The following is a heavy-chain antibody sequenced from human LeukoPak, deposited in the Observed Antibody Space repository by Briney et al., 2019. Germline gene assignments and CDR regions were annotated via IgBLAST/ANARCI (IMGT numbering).Heavy chain of an antibody. J-gene: IGHJ3*02. CDR1: GYSFTSYW. D-gene: IGHD2-15*01. V-gene: IGHV5-51*01. CDR2: IYPGDSDT. Sequence: GESLKISCKGSGYSFTSYWIGWVRQMPGKGLEWMGIIYPGDSDTRYSPSFQGQVTISADKSIRPAYLQWSSLKASDTAIYYCAKRRENCRGGSSCYFDAFDIWGQGTMVTVSS. CDR3: AKRRENCRGGSSCYFDAFDI.